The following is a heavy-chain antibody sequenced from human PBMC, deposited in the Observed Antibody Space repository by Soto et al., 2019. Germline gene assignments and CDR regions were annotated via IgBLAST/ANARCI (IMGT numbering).Heavy chain of an antibody. CDR2: INAGNGNT. Sequence: QVQLVQSGAEVKKPGASVKVSCKASGYTFTSYAMHWVRQAPGQRLEWMGWINAGNGNTKYSQKFQGRVTITRDTSASTAYMELSSPRSEDTAVYYCARGGPYCSGGSCYLYWGQGTLVTVSS. CDR1: GYTFTSYA. D-gene: IGHD2-15*01. J-gene: IGHJ4*02. V-gene: IGHV1-3*01. CDR3: ARGGPYCSGGSCYLY.